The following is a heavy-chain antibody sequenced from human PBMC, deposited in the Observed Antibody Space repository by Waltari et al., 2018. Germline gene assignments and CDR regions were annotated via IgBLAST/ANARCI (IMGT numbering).Heavy chain of an antibody. Sequence: QVQLVQSGDEVKKPGASVRVSSKTLGYTYTSSSITWVRQAPGQGLEWMGWIDSRNGNTRYAQKVQGRVTMTTDTTTRTTYLELTSLRSDDTAVYYCVRGGDSGSYTFGYWGLGTLVTVSS. CDR3: VRGGDSGSYTFGY. D-gene: IGHD1-26*01. CDR1: GYTYTSSS. V-gene: IGHV1-18*01. CDR2: IDSRNGNT. J-gene: IGHJ4*02.